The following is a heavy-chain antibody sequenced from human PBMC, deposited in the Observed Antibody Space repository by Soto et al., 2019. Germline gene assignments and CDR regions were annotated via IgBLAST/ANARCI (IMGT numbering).Heavy chain of an antibody. Sequence: ASLKVSCNASGDTFTTYGFNWVRQATGQGLEWMGFRDPRTGNTDLARKFQDRLTMTRNNSISTAFMELSSLTSADTAVYYCVRRNVFRAPSYTEAVDWFDXWGQGTPVTVSX. CDR1: GDTFTTYG. CDR3: VRRNVFRAPSYTEAVDWFDX. V-gene: IGHV1-8*01. D-gene: IGHD3-10*01. J-gene: IGHJ5*02. CDR2: RDPRTGNT.